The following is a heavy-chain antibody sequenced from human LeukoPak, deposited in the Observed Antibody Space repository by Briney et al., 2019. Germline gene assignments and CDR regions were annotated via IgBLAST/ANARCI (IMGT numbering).Heavy chain of an antibody. CDR2: IYYSGGT. Sequence: KPSETLSLTCTVSGGSISSSSYYWGWIRQPPGKGLEWIGSIYYSGGTYYNPSLKSRVTISVDTSKNQFSLKLSSVTAADTAVYYCARVPYYYDSSGYLANFDYWGQGTLVTVSS. V-gene: IGHV4-39*01. CDR1: GGSISSSSYY. J-gene: IGHJ4*02. D-gene: IGHD3-22*01. CDR3: ARVPYYYDSSGYLANFDY.